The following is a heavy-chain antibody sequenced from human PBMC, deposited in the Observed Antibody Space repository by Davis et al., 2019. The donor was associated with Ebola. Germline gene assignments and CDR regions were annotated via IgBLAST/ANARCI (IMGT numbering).Heavy chain of an antibody. D-gene: IGHD3-16*01. CDR1: GFTFSSAW. CDR3: ARGLLGTPPGMDV. Sequence: GGSLRLSCAASGFTFSSAWMNWVRQAPGKGLEWVSYISSSGSTIYYADSVKGRFTISRDNAKNTVYLQMNSLRAEDTAVYYCARGLLGTPPGMDVRGQGTTVTVSS. J-gene: IGHJ6*02. V-gene: IGHV3-48*04. CDR2: ISSSGSTI.